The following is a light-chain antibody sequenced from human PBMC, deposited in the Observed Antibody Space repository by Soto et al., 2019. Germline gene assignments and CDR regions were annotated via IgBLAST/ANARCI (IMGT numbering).Light chain of an antibody. V-gene: IGKV3-20*01. CDR1: QRVSSSY. CDR2: GAS. CDR3: QQYGSSPPIT. Sequence: EIVLTQSPGTLSLSPGERATLSCRASQRVSSSYLAWYQQKPGQAPRLLIYGASSRATGIPDRFSGSGSGTDFALTISRLEFEDFAVYYCQQYGSSPPITFGQGTRLEIK. J-gene: IGKJ5*01.